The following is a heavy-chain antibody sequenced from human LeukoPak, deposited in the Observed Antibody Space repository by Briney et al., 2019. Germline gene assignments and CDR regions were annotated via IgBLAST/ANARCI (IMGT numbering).Heavy chain of an antibody. V-gene: IGHV3-23*01. CDR1: GFTFSSYA. J-gene: IGHJ4*02. CDR3: ARDKDSSSWYYFDY. Sequence: GGSLRLSCAASGFTFSSYAMSWVRQAPGKGLEWVSAISGSGGSTYYADSVKGRFTISRDNSKNTLYLQMNSLRAEDTAVYYCARDKDSSSWYYFDYWGQGTLVTVSS. CDR2: ISGSGGST. D-gene: IGHD6-13*01.